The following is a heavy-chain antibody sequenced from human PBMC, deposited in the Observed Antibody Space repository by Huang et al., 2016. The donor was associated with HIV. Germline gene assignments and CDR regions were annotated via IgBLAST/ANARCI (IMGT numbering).Heavy chain of an antibody. CDR3: ARGPAPDY. CDR1: GGSFSGYY. V-gene: IGHV4-34*02. Sequence: QVQLQQWGAGLLKPSETLSLTCAVYGGSFSGYYWTWIRQPPGKGLEWIGGINHSGSTNCKASLKSRVRISVDTSKKQFSLKLKSVTAADTAVYYCARGPAPDYWGQGTLVTVSS. J-gene: IGHJ4*02. CDR2: INHSGST. D-gene: IGHD6-25*01.